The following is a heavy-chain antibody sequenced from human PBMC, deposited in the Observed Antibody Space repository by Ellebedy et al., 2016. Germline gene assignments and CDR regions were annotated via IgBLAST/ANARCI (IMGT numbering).Heavy chain of an antibody. Sequence: GGSLRLSCAASGFTFSSSAMAWVRQAPGEGLQWVSSISNSNGETFYADSVKGRFTISRDNSRNTLFLQMDSLRAEDTAIYYCAKGREQWLRKSGGIADWGQGTLVTVSS. J-gene: IGHJ4*02. V-gene: IGHV3-23*01. D-gene: IGHD6-19*01. CDR3: AKGREQWLRKSGGIAD. CDR1: GFTFSSSA. CDR2: ISNSNGET.